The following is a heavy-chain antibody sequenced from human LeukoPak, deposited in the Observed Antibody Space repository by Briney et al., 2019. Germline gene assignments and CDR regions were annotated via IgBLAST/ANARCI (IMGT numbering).Heavy chain of an antibody. CDR1: GFTVSSNY. J-gene: IGHJ4*02. V-gene: IGHV3-66*01. Sequence: PGGSLRLSCAASGFTVSSNYMSWVRQAPGKGLEWVSVIYSGGSTYYADSVKGRFTISRDNSKNTVYLQMNNLRAEDTAVYYCARGYFYDSSVGYWGQGTLVTVSS. CDR3: ARGYFYDSSVGY. CDR2: IYSGGST. D-gene: IGHD3-22*01.